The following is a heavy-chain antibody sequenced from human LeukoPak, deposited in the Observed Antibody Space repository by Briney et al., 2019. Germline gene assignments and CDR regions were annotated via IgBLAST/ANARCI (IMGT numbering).Heavy chain of an antibody. V-gene: IGHV3-21*01. CDR2: ISSSSYI. CDR1: GFTFSSYS. J-gene: IGHJ4*02. D-gene: IGHD3-3*01. Sequence: GGSLRLSCAASGFTFSSYSMNWVRQAPGKGLEWVSSISSSSYIYYADSVKGRFTISRDNAKNSLYLQMNSLRAEDTAVYYCARDVEWLLSQNALDYWGQGTLVTVSS. CDR3: ARDVEWLLSQNALDY.